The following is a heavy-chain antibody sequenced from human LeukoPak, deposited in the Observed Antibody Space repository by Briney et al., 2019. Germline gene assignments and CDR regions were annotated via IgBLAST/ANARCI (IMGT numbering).Heavy chain of an antibody. Sequence: GGSLRLSCAASGFTFSSYEMNWVRQPPGKGLEWVSGINWNGGSTGYADSVKGRFTISRDNSKNTLYLQMNSLRAEDTAVYYCARSVIAAAGTIYYWGQGTLVTVSS. CDR1: GFTFSSYE. CDR3: ARSVIAAAGTIYY. J-gene: IGHJ4*02. V-gene: IGHV3-20*04. CDR2: INWNGGST. D-gene: IGHD6-13*01.